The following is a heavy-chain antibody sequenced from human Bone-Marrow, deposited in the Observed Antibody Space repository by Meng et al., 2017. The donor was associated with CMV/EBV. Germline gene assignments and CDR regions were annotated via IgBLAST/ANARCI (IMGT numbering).Heavy chain of an antibody. CDR2: ISYDGSNK. CDR1: GFTFSSYA. V-gene: IGHV3-30-3*01. D-gene: IGHD3-9*01. Sequence: GESLKISCAASGFTFSSYAMHWVRQAPGKGLEWVAVISYDGSNKYYADSVKGRFTISRDNSKNTLYLQMNSLRAEDTAVYYCARGYDIVENWFDPWGQGTLVTVYS. CDR3: ARGYDIVENWFDP. J-gene: IGHJ5*02.